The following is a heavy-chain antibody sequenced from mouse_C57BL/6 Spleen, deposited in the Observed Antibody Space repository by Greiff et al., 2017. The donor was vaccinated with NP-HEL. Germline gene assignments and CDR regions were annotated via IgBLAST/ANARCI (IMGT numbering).Heavy chain of an antibody. J-gene: IGHJ2*01. Sequence: EVKVVESGGDLVKPGGSLKLSCAASGFTFSSYGMSWVRQTPDKRLEWVATISSGGSYTYYPDSVKGRFTISRDNAKNTLYLQMISLKSEDTAMYYCARRTHYFDYWGQGTTLTVSS. CDR1: GFTFSSYG. CDR3: ARRTHYFDY. CDR2: ISSGGSYT. V-gene: IGHV5-6*02.